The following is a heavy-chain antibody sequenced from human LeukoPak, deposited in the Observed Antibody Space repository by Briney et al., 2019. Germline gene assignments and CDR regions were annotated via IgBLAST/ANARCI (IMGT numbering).Heavy chain of an antibody. D-gene: IGHD3-10*01. CDR2: IKQDGSEK. J-gene: IGHJ3*02. Sequence: GSLRLSCAASGFTFTSYWMSWARQAPGKGREWVANIKQDGSEKYYVDSVKGRFTISRDNAKNSLYLQMNSLRAEDTAVYYCAASGSYYKGAFDIWGQGTMVTVSS. CDR3: AASGSYYKGAFDI. V-gene: IGHV3-7*03. CDR1: GFTFTSYW.